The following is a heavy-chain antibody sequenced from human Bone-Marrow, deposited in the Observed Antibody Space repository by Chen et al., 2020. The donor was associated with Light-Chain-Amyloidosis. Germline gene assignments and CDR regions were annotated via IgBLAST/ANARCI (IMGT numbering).Heavy chain of an antibody. CDR1: GFTLSSYV. CDR2: MAYSGGSK. Sequence: DVQVVESGGGLVQPGGSLRLSCVASGFTLSSYVMTWVRQAPGKGPEWVSLMAYSGGSKFYADSVTGRFTISRDNFKNTVYLQMNSLRADDSAVYYCAKGGTTEFYFANWGQGTLVTVSS. J-gene: IGHJ4*02. CDR3: AKGGTTEFYFAN. V-gene: IGHV3-23*04. D-gene: IGHD4-17*01.